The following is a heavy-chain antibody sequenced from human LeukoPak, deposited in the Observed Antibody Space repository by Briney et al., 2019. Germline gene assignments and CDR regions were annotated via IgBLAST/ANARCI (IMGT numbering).Heavy chain of an antibody. Sequence: PSETRSLTCTVSGGSISNYYWSWIRQPAGKGLEWIGRIYSRGNTNYNPSLKSRVTMSVDTPKNEVSLKLTSVTAADTAVYFCARGGGTNDDFWSGYAYSFDYWGQGALVTVSS. D-gene: IGHD3-3*01. J-gene: IGHJ4*02. CDR2: IYSRGNT. CDR1: GGSISNYY. V-gene: IGHV4-4*07. CDR3: ARGGGTNDDFWSGYAYSFDY.